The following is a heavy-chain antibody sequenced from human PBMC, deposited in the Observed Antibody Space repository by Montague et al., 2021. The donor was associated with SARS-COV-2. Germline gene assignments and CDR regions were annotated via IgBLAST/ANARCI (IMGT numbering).Heavy chain of an antibody. CDR3: ARFAYRLLFIASYYGMDV. CDR2: IYHTGST. Sequence: SETLSLTCVVSGDSISTDNWWTWVRLPPGKGLEWVGEIYHTGSTKYKPSLKSRVTISIDTSKNQFSLKLSSVTAADTAVCYCARFAYRLLFIASYYGMDVWGQGTTVTVSS. V-gene: IGHV4-4*02. D-gene: IGHD2-2*01. CDR1: GDSISTDNW. J-gene: IGHJ6*02.